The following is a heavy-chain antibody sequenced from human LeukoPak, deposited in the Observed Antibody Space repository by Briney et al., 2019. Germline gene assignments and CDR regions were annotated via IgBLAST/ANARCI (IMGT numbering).Heavy chain of an antibody. CDR1: GYSFSSGFY. J-gene: IGHJ4*02. V-gene: IGHV4-38-2*02. D-gene: IGHD6-6*01. CDR2: VYHGGSS. CDR3: TRRVGSSDCFDY. Sequence: SETLSLTCTVSGYSFSSGFYWGWIRQPPGKGLEWIGNVYHGGSSYFNPSLKSRVTISVDTSQNQFSLNLYSVTAADTAVYYCTRRVGSSDCFDYWGQGTLVTVSS.